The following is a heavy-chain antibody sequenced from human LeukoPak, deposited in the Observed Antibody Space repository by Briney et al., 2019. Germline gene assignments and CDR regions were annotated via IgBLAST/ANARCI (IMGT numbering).Heavy chain of an antibody. CDR3: RAAIRYLDYYYDY. J-gene: IGHJ4*02. Sequence: PGGSLRLSCAASRFTFSIFGMHWVRQAPGKGLEWIAVISSDGTNKYYADSVRGRFTISRDNSKDTLYLQMSSLRIEDTAIYYCRAAIRYLDYYYDYWGQGTLVTVSS. CDR2: ISSDGTNK. CDR1: RFTFSIFG. D-gene: IGHD3-22*01. V-gene: IGHV3-30*03.